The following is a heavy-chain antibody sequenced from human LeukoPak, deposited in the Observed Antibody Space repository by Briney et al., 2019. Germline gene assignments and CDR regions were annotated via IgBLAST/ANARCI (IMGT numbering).Heavy chain of an antibody. V-gene: IGHV4-34*01. CDR1: GGSFSGYY. CDR2: INHSGST. J-gene: IGHJ3*02. CDR3: AGSYYYDSSGSDAFDI. D-gene: IGHD3-22*01. Sequence: SETLSLTCAVYGGSFSGYYWSRIRQPPGKGLEWIGEINHSGSTNYNPSLKSRVTISVDTSKNQFSLKLSSVTAADTAVYYCAGSYYYDSSGSDAFDIWGQGTMVTVSS.